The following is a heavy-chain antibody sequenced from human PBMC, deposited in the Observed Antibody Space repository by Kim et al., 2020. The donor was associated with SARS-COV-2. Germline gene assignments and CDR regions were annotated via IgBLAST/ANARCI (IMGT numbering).Heavy chain of an antibody. V-gene: IGHV3-66*01. CDR2: IYSGGST. CDR3: ARGGGFLEWLSLHDDFDI. J-gene: IGHJ3*02. D-gene: IGHD3-3*01. Sequence: GGSLRLSCAASGFTVSSNYMSWVRQAPGKGLEWVSVIYSGGSTYYADSVKGRFTISRDNSKNTLYLQMNSLRAEDTAVYYCARGGGFLEWLSLHDDFDIWGQGTMVTVSS. CDR1: GFTVSSNY.